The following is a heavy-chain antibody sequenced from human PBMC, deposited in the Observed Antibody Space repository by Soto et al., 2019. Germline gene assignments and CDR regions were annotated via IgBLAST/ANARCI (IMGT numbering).Heavy chain of an antibody. V-gene: IGHV5-51*01. CDR2: IYPGDSDT. D-gene: IGHD3-10*01. CDR3: ARQDGLGSYYFDY. CDR1: GYNFNIYW. J-gene: IGHJ4*01. Sequence: GESLKISCKGSGYNFNIYWIAWVRHMPGKGLEWMGIIYPGDSDTRYSPSFQGQVTISVDKSISTAYLQWSSLKASDTAIYYFARQDGLGSYYFDYCGRGTLVTVSS.